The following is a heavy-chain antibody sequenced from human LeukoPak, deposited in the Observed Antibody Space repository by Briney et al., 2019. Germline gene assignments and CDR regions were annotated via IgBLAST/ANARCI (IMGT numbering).Heavy chain of an antibody. Sequence: ASVKVSCKASGGTFSSYAISWVRHAPGQGLEWMARIIPIFGTSDYAQKFQGRVTITTDESTSTAFMELSGLRSEDTAVYYCTKDHEGYFDYWGQGSLVTVSS. CDR3: TKDHEGYFDY. V-gene: IGHV1-69*05. J-gene: IGHJ4*02. CDR2: IIPIFGTS. CDR1: GGTFSSYA.